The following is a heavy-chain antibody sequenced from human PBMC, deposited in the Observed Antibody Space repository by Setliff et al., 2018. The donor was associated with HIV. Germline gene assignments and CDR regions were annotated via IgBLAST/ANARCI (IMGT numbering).Heavy chain of an antibody. CDR3: STVVTLAYCHDGLCPAFDS. Sequence: ASETLSLTCTVSGGSITSHYWSFIRQPPGKGLEWIGSIYYNGITNYNPSLTSRVTISVDTSKNQFSLKLSSVTAADTAVYFCSTVVTLAYCHDGLCPAFDSWGQGALVTVSS. V-gene: IGHV4-59*11. CDR1: GGSITSHY. J-gene: IGHJ4*02. D-gene: IGHD2-8*01. CDR2: IYYNGIT.